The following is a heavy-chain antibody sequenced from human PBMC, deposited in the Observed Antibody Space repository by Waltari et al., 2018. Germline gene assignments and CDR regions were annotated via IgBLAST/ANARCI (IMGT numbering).Heavy chain of an antibody. Sequence: QVQLVESGGGVVQPGRSLRLSCAASGFTFSSYAMHWVRQAPGKGLEWVAVISYDGSNKYYADSVKGRFTISRDNSKNTLYLQMNSLRAEDTAVYYCARVPVATIGGYYYYMDVWGKGTTVTVSS. D-gene: IGHD5-12*01. CDR1: GFTFSSYA. CDR3: ARVPVATIGGYYYYMDV. V-gene: IGHV3-30-3*01. CDR2: ISYDGSNK. J-gene: IGHJ6*03.